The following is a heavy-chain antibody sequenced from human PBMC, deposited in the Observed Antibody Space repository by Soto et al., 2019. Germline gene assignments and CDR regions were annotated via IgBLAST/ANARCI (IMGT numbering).Heavy chain of an antibody. V-gene: IGHV4-34*01. CDR2: INHSGST. CDR1: GGSFSSSY. Sequence: SETLSLTCAVYGGSFSSSYWSWIRQPPGKGLKWIGVINHSGSTNYDPSLKSRVTISIDTSKNQVSLTLSSVTAADTAVYYCARGEPRFMEWLLLSEYFDPWGQGTLVTVSS. D-gene: IGHD3-3*01. J-gene: IGHJ5*02. CDR3: ARGEPRFMEWLLLSEYFDP.